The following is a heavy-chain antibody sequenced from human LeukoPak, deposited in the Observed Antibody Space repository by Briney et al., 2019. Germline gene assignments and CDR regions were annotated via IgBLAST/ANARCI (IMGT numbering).Heavy chain of an antibody. Sequence: PGGSLRLSCAASGFTFSDFYMTWIRQAPGKGLEWVSYISSSGNTIYYADSVKGRFTISRDNAKNSLYLQMNSLRAEDTAVYYCARVRRFPNWFDPWGQGTLVTVSP. D-gene: IGHD2-21*01. CDR3: ARVRRFPNWFDP. CDR2: ISSSGNTI. CDR1: GFTFSDFY. J-gene: IGHJ5*02. V-gene: IGHV3-11*04.